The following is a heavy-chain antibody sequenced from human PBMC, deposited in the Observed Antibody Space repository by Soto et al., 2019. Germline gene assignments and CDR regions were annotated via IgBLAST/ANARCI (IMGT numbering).Heavy chain of an antibody. D-gene: IGHD2-8*02. J-gene: IGHJ4*02. V-gene: IGHV4-4*07. CDR1: GASITGSFF. CDR2: FSLSGTT. CDR3: ARGMTPPGAPAWYYFDS. Sequence: QVQLQESGPGLMKPSETLSLTCTVSGASITGSFFWSWIRQPAGKGLDWFGRFSLSGTTNYNPSLRSLVTMSADVSKTQFSLRLTSVTAADTALYYCARGMTPPGAPAWYYFDSWGQGTLVTVSS.